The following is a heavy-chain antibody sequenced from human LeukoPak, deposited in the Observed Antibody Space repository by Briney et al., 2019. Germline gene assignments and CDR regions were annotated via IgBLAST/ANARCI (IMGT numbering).Heavy chain of an antibody. D-gene: IGHD2-15*01. CDR2: VSPSSSYI. CDR1: GFSFSSYS. Sequence: GGSLRLSCAASGFSFSSYSMNWVRQAPWKGLEWVSSVSPSSSYIYYADSVKGRFTVSRDNAKNSLYLQMNSLRTEDTAVYYCARGCGGNCYLNDYWGQGTLVTVSS. V-gene: IGHV3-21*01. CDR3: ARGCGGNCYLNDY. J-gene: IGHJ4*02.